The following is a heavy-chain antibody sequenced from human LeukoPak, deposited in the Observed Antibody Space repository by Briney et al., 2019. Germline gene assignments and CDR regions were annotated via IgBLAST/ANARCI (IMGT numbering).Heavy chain of an antibody. Sequence: PGRSLRLSCAASGFIFSNYAMNWVRQAPGKGLEWVSGISGSGQSTYYADSVKGRFTFSRDNSKNTLYLQMDSLRVEDTAVYYCAKCLGRRSTNCYFDNWGQGTLVTVSS. J-gene: IGHJ4*02. CDR2: ISGSGQST. D-gene: IGHD2-2*01. CDR1: GFIFSNYA. V-gene: IGHV3-23*01. CDR3: AKCLGRRSTNCYFDN.